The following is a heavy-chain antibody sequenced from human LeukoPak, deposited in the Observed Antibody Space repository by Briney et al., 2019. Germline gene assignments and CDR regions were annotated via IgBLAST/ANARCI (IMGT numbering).Heavy chain of an antibody. J-gene: IGHJ4*02. V-gene: IGHV3-23*01. D-gene: IGHD3-16*02. CDR3: AKDPSGASIVRYFDY. CDR1: GFTFSSYA. CDR2: ISGSGAST. Sequence: GGSLRLSCAASGFTFSSYAMSWVRQAPGKGLEWVSVISGSGASTFYADFVKGRFSISRDNSKNTLYLQMNSLRAEDTAVYYCAKDPSGASIVRYFDYWGQGILVIVSS.